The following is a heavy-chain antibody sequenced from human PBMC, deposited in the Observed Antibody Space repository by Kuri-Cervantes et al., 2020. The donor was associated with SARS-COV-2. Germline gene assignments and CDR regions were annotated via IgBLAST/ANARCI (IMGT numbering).Heavy chain of an antibody. Sequence: GGSLRLSCAASRFTFRSYALNWVRQAPGRGLEWVSIIDDSGVNTYYADSVKGRFTISRDNSKNTLYLQMNNLRADDTAVYYCARSQGEWDLLVPIAYWGRGTLVTVSS. D-gene: IGHD1-26*01. V-gene: IGHV3-23*01. CDR1: RFTFRSYA. CDR3: ARSQGEWDLLVPIAY. J-gene: IGHJ4*02. CDR2: IDDSGVNT.